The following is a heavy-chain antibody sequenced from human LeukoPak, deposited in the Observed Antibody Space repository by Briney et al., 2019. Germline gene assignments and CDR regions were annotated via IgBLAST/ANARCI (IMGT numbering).Heavy chain of an antibody. J-gene: IGHJ3*02. Sequence: GGSLRLSCAASGFTFSNYAMNWVRQAPGKGLEWVSSISSSSSYIYYADSVKGRFTISRDNAKNSLYLQMNSLRAEDTAVYYCARGLRLAAASDAFDIWGQGTMVTVSS. CDR3: ARGLRLAAASDAFDI. CDR1: GFTFSNYA. D-gene: IGHD6-13*01. V-gene: IGHV3-21*01. CDR2: ISSSSSYI.